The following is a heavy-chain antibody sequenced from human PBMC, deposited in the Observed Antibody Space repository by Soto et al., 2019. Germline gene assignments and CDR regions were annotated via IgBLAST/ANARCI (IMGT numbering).Heavy chain of an antibody. V-gene: IGHV4-31*03. J-gene: IGHJ5*02. CDR2: IYYIGST. CDR1: GGSFSIGGYY. CDR3: ARSVFP. Sequence: VQLQEPGQGLGNPSQTLSLTGPFLGGSFSIGGYYWNWIRHHPGKGLEWIGYIYYIGSTYYNPSLKSRVSMSVDTSKNQFSLKLSSVTAADTAVYYCARSVFPWGQGTLVTVSS.